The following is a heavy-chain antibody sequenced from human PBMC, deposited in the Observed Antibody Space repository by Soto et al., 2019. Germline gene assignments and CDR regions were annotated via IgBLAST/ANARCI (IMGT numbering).Heavy chain of an antibody. CDR1: GGSIISGGDY. Sequence: QVQLQESGPGLVKPSQTLSLTCTFSGGSIISGGDYWSWIRQHPGKGLEWIGYIYYSGSPYYNPSRKSRVTFSVDTSENECSLGRSSVTAADTDVYCCARGGGRGASSSYGAHVEYWGQGTLVTVSS. J-gene: IGHJ4*02. D-gene: IGHD4-17*01. V-gene: IGHV4-31*03. CDR2: IYYSGSP. CDR3: ARGGGRGASSSYGAHVEY.